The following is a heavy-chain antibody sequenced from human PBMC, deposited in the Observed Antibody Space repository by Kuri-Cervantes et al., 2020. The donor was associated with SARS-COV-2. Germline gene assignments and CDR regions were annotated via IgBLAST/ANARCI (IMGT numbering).Heavy chain of an antibody. CDR3: ANRYCSGGSCPDAFDI. Sequence: GGSLRLSCAASGFTFRSYTMHWVRQAPGKGLVRVSRINPDGSYTNNADSVKGRFTISRDNSKNTLYLQMNSLRAEDTAVYYCANRYCSGGSCPDAFDIWGQGTMVTVSS. CDR1: GFTFRSYT. D-gene: IGHD2-15*01. V-gene: IGHV3-74*01. CDR2: INPDGSYT. J-gene: IGHJ3*02.